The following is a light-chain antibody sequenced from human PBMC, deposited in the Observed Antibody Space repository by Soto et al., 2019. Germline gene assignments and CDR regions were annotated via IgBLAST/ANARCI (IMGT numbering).Light chain of an antibody. CDR1: QNIGRF. J-gene: IGKJ4*01. CDR3: QQSFTTPLT. Sequence: DIQMTQSPSSLSASVGDIVTITCLASQNIGRFLNWHQQKPGKAPNVLINVASTLRSGVPSRFSGSGSGTDFNLTINSLQPEDFATYFCQQSFTTPLTFGGGTKVDIK. CDR2: VAS. V-gene: IGKV1-39*01.